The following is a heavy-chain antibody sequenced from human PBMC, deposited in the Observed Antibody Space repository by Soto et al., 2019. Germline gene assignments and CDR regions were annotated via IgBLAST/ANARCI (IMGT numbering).Heavy chain of an antibody. D-gene: IGHD3-3*01. CDR1: GFTFSSYA. Sequence: TGGSLRLSCAASGFTFSSYAMSWVRQAPGKGLEWVSAISGSGGSTYYADSVKGRFTISRDNSKNTLYLQMNSLRAEDTAVYYCAKHFRSYDFSDYWGQGTLVTVSS. J-gene: IGHJ4*02. V-gene: IGHV3-23*01. CDR2: ISGSGGST. CDR3: AKHFRSYDFSDY.